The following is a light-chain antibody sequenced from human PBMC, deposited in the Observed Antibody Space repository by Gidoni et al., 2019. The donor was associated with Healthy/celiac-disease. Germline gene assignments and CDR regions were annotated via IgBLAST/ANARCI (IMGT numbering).Light chain of an antibody. CDR2: AAP. CDR1: QSISSY. J-gene: IGKJ1*01. Sequence: DIQMTQSPSSRSASVGDRVTITCRASQSISSYLNWYQQKPGKAPKLLIYAAPSLQSGVPSRFSGSGSGTDVTLTISSLQPEDFATYYCQQSYSTPRTFGQGTKVEIK. V-gene: IGKV1-39*01. CDR3: QQSYSTPRT.